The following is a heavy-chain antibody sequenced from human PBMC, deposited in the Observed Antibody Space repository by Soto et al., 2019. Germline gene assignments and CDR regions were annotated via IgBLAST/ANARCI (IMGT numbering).Heavy chain of an antibody. CDR3: ASGTYGRFDY. Sequence: GGSLRLSCAASGFTFSSFAMHWVRQAPGKGLEWVALISYAGSNKFYADSVKGRFTISRDNSKNTLYLQMNSLRAEDTAVYYCASGTYGRFDYWGQGTLVTVSS. J-gene: IGHJ4*02. CDR1: GFTFSSFA. D-gene: IGHD2-8*01. CDR2: ISYAGSNK. V-gene: IGHV3-30-3*01.